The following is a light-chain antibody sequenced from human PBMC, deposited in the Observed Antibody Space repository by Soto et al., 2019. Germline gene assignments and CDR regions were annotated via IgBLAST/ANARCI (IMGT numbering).Light chain of an antibody. Sequence: DIQMTQSPSTLSASVGARVTITGRASQSISSWLAWYQQKPGKPPKLLIDTASSLESGIPSRFSGSGSGTEFTLNISSLQPEDFAAYYFQPYKSYLYTVGQGTKLETK. CDR1: QSISSW. J-gene: IGKJ2*01. CDR2: TAS. V-gene: IGKV1-5*03. CDR3: QPYKSYLYT.